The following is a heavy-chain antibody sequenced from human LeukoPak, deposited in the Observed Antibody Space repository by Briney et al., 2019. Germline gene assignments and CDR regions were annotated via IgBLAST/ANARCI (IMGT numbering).Heavy chain of an antibody. J-gene: IGHJ3*02. CDR1: GFTFSSYS. CDR3: ARVGGGGYNYEAFDI. D-gene: IGHD5-24*01. Sequence: GGSLRLSCAASGFTFSSYSMNWVRQAPGKGLEWVSSISSSSSYIYYADSVKGRFTISRDNAKNSLYLQMNSLRAEDTAVYYCARVGGGGYNYEAFDIWGQGTMVTASS. CDR2: ISSSSSYI. V-gene: IGHV3-21*01.